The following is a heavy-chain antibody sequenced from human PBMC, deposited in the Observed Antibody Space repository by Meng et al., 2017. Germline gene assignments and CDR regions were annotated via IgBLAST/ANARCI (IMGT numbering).Heavy chain of an antibody. CDR2: ISYDGSNK. Sequence: GESLKISCAASGFTFSSYAMHWVRQAPGKGLEWVAVISYDGSNKYYADSVKGRFTISRDNSKNTLYLQMNSLRAEDTAVYYRARDQEIVGATLADYWGQGTLVTVSS. CDR3: ARDQEIVGATLADY. CDR1: GFTFSSYA. J-gene: IGHJ4*02. D-gene: IGHD1-26*01. V-gene: IGHV3-30*04.